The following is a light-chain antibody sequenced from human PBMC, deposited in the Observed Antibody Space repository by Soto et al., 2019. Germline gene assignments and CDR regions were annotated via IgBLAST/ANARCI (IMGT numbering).Light chain of an antibody. J-gene: IGKJ2*01. CDR2: KAS. CDR1: QSISSG. CDR3: QQYNSPMYT. Sequence: DIQMTQSPSTLSASVGDRVTITCRASQSISSGWAWYQQKPGKAPKLLIYKASSLESGVPSRFSGSGSGTEFTLTISSLQPDDFATYYCQQYNSPMYTFGQGTKLQIK. V-gene: IGKV1-5*03.